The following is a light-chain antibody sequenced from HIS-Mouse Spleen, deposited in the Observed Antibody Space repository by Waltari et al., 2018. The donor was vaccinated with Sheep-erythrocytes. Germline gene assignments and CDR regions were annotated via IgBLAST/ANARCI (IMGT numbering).Light chain of an antibody. CDR1: QGISSY. Sequence: AIRMTQSPSSLSAPTGDRVTITCRASQGISSYLAWYQQKPGKAPKLLIYAASTLQSGVPSRFSGSGSGTDFTLTISCLQSEDFATYYCQQYYSYYTFGQGTKLEIK. CDR2: AAS. J-gene: IGKJ2*01. V-gene: IGKV1-8*01. CDR3: QQYYSYYT.